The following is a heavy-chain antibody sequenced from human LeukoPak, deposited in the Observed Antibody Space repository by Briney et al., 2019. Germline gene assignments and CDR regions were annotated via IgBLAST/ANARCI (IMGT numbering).Heavy chain of an antibody. J-gene: IGHJ6*02. D-gene: IGHD2-2*01. V-gene: IGHV1-2*02. CDR3: ARDPSPSSTSYYYYYYGMDV. CDR2: INPNSGGT. Sequence: ASVTVSCKASGYTFTGYYMHWVRQAPGQGLEWMGWINPNSGGTNYAQKFQGRVTMTRDTSISTAYMELSRLRSDDTAVYYCARDPSPSSTSYYYYYYGMDVWGQGTTVTVSS. CDR1: GYTFTGYY.